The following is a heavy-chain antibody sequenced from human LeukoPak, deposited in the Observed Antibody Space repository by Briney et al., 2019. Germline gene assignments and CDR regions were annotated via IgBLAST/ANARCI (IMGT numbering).Heavy chain of an antibody. J-gene: IGHJ4*02. Sequence: SETLSLTCTVSGVTISSYYWSWIRQTPGKGLEWLRNIYYTGSTNYHTSLQSRVTISVDTSKYQFSLKLTSVTAADTAVYYCARAFSSGWYPYSIGGLCFDYRGQGTLVTVSS. D-gene: IGHD6-19*01. CDR2: IYYTGST. V-gene: IGHV4-59*01. CDR3: ARAFSSGWYPYSIGGLCFDY. CDR1: GVTISSYY.